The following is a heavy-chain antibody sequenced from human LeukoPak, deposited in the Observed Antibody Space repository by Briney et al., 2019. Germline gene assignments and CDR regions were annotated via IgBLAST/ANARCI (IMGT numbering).Heavy chain of an antibody. D-gene: IGHD3-3*01. CDR2: INSDGSST. CDR3: TREEYNSIFGVVILDY. J-gene: IGHJ4*02. V-gene: IGHV3-74*01. Sequence: GGSLRLSCAASGFTFSSYWMHWVRQAPGKGLVRVSRINSDGSSTSYADSVKGRFTISRDNAKNTLYLQMNSLRAEDTAVYYCTREEYNSIFGVVILDYWGQGTLVTVSP. CDR1: GFTFSSYW.